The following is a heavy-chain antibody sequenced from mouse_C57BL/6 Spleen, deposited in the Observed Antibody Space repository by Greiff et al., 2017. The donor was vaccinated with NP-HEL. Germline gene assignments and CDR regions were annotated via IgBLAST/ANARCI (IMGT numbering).Heavy chain of an antibody. D-gene: IGHD4-1*01. CDR3: ARNSLTGTLYAMDY. J-gene: IGHJ4*01. V-gene: IGHV2-9-1*01. Sequence: VQLQESGPGLVAPSQSLSITCTVSGFSLTSYAISWVRQPPGKGLEWLGVIWTGGGTNYNSALKSRLSISKDNSKSQVFLKMNSLQTDDTARYYCARNSLTGTLYAMDYWGQGTSVTVSS. CDR2: IWTGGGT. CDR1: GFSLTSYA.